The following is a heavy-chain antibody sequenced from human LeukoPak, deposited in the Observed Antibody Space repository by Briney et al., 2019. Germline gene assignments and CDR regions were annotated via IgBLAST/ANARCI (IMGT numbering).Heavy chain of an antibody. CDR2: IKEDGSQR. CDR1: GFTFSNYW. CDR3: ARDSSGLY. V-gene: IGHV3-7*01. Sequence: PGGSLRLSCAASGFTFSNYWMSWVRQAPGKGLEWVANIKEDGSQRYYVDSVKGRFTISRDNAKSSLYLQMNSLRAEDTAVYYCARDSSGLYWGQRTLVTVSS. J-gene: IGHJ4*02. D-gene: IGHD3-22*01.